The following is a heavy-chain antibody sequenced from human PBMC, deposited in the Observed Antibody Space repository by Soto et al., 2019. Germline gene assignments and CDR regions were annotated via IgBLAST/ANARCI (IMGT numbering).Heavy chain of an antibody. CDR1: GGSISSYY. J-gene: IGHJ5*02. CDR3: ARDNIYDFWSGYYTSWFDP. D-gene: IGHD3-3*01. Sequence: SETLSLTCTVSGGSISSYYWSWIRQPPGKGLEWNGYIYYNGSTNYNPSLKSRVTISVDTSKNQFSLKLSSVTAADTAVYYCARDNIYDFWSGYYTSWFDPWGQGTLVTVSS. V-gene: IGHV4-59*01. CDR2: IYYNGST.